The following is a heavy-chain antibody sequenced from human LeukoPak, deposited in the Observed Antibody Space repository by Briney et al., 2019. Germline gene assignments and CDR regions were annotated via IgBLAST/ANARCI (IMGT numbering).Heavy chain of an antibody. J-gene: IGHJ3*02. CDR2: IFDSGST. CDR3: ARAGGSSSWYFDAFDI. D-gene: IGHD6-13*01. CDR1: GGSISSSY. V-gene: IGHV4-59*01. Sequence: ASETLSLTCTVSGGSISSSYWSWLRQPPGKGLEWIGYIFDSGSTNYNPSLKSRVTISVDTSKNQFSLKLSSVTAADTAVYYCARAGGSSSWYFDAFDIWGQGTMVTVSS.